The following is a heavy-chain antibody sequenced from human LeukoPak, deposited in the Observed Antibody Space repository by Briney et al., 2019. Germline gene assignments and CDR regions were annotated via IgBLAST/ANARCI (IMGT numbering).Heavy chain of an antibody. V-gene: IGHV4-61*09. D-gene: IGHD4-17*01. J-gene: IGHJ6*04. CDR2: FYSSTRT. CDR3: ARCMSELDYGDYAYYYHMDV. CDR1: GDSLTSGSRY. Sequence: SQTLSLTCTVSGDSLTSGSRYWSWIRQPAGKGLEWIGHFYSSTRTTYNPSLESRVTISGDTAKNQFSLKLDSVTAADTAVYFCARCMSELDYGDYAYYYHMDVWGKGTTVTVSS.